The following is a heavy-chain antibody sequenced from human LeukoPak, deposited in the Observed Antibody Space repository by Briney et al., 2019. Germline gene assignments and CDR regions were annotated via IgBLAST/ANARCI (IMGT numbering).Heavy chain of an antibody. CDR1: TYSFSDYW. CDR2: IYPGDSDT. V-gene: IGHV5-51*01. D-gene: IGHD3-10*01. J-gene: IGHJ4*02. CDR3: TRLIGSGWYFDY. Sequence: GESLKISCKGSTYSFSDYWIGWVRQTPGKGLEWVAIIYPGDSDTRYSPSFQGQVTISAEKSISTVYLQWSSLQASDTAMYYCTRLIGSGWYFDYWGQGTLVTVSS.